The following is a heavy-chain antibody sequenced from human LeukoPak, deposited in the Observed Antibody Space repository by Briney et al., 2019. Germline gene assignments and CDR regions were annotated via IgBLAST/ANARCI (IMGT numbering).Heavy chain of an antibody. V-gene: IGHV3-11*05. D-gene: IGHD4-17*01. CDR1: GFTFSDYY. Sequence: GGSLRLSCAASGFTFSDYYMSWIRQAPGKGLEWVSYISSSNSYTNYGDSVKGRFTISRDNAKNSLYLQMNSLRAEDTAVYYCARVRTHYGANDYWGQGTLVTVSP. J-gene: IGHJ4*02. CDR2: ISSSNSYT. CDR3: ARVRTHYGANDY.